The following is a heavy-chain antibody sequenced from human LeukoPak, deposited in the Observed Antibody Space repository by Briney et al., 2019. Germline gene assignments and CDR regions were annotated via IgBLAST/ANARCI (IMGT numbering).Heavy chain of an antibody. D-gene: IGHD2-2*01. CDR3: ARGLVAVPAARYYYYYGMDV. Sequence: ASGKFASKASGYTFTSYDINWVRQATGQGVGWRGWRNSNRGNTGYPQKFQGRVTITRNTSTSTAYMELSSLRSEHTAVYYCARGLVAVPAARYYYYYGMDVWGQGTTVTVSS. V-gene: IGHV1-8*01. CDR1: GYTFTSYD. CDR2: RNSNRGNT. J-gene: IGHJ6*02.